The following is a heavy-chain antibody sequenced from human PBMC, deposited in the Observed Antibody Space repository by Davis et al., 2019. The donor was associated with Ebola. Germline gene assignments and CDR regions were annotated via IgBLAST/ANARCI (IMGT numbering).Heavy chain of an antibody. J-gene: IGHJ5*02. D-gene: IGHD4-17*01. CDR3: ARTRGDYAWFDP. Sequence: MPSETLSLTCAVYGGSFSGYYWSWIRHPPGKGLEWIGEINHSGSTNYNPSLKSRVTISVDTSKNQFSLKLSSVTAADTAVYYCARTRGDYAWFDPWGQGTLATDSS. V-gene: IGHV4-34*01. CDR2: INHSGST. CDR1: GGSFSGYY.